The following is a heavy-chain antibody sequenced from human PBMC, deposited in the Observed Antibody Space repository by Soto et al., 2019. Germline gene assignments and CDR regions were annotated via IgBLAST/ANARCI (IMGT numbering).Heavy chain of an antibody. V-gene: IGHV4-31*03. CDR2: IYYSGST. J-gene: IGHJ6*03. CDR1: GGSISSGGYY. D-gene: IGHD3-22*01. CDR3: ARALNPEVIDYYYYMDV. Sequence: SETLSLTCTVSGGSISSGGYYWSWIRQHPGKGLEWIGYIYYSGSTYYNPSLKSRVTISVDTSKNQFSLKLSSVTAADTAVYYCARALNPEVIDYYYYMDVWGKGTTVTVSS.